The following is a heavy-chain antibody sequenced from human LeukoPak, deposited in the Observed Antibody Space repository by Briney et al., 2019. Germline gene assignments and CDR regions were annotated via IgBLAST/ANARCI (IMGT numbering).Heavy chain of an antibody. V-gene: IGHV3-9*01. D-gene: IGHD3-10*01. Sequence: GGSLRLSCAASGFTFDDYAMHWVQQAPGKGLEWVSGISWNSGSIGYADSMKGRFTISRDNAKNSLYLQMNSLRAEDTALYYCAKDSSGQYYYGSGSLGFDYWGQGTLVTVSS. CDR1: GFTFDDYA. CDR2: ISWNSGSI. CDR3: AKDSSGQYYYGSGSLGFDY. J-gene: IGHJ4*02.